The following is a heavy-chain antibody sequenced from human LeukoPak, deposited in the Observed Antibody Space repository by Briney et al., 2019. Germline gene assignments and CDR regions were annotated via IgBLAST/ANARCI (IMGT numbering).Heavy chain of an antibody. J-gene: IGHJ4*02. D-gene: IGHD1-26*01. CDR1: GYTFSNYC. CDR2: IKQAGSEK. CDR3: IVSMRGGPFDY. V-gene: IGHV3-7*02. Sequence: GGSLRLSCTASGYTFSNYCMSWVRQAPGKGLARVADIKQAGSEKSYVDSVKGRFTISRDNAKNSLYLQMNSLRAEDTAVYYCIVSMRGGPFDYWGQGALVTVSS.